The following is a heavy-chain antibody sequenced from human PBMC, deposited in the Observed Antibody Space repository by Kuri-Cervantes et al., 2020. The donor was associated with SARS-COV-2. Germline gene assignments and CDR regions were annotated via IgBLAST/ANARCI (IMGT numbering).Heavy chain of an antibody. J-gene: IGHJ6*04. Sequence: GSLRLSCVVYGGSWSWIRQPPGKGREWIGEINHSGSTNYKPSLKSRVTISVDTSKSHFSLKLTSVTAADTAVYYCARPGGFLDVWGKGTTVTVSS. CDR1: GGS. CDR3: ARPGGFLDV. CDR2: INHSGST. D-gene: IGHD4-23*01. V-gene: IGHV4-34*01.